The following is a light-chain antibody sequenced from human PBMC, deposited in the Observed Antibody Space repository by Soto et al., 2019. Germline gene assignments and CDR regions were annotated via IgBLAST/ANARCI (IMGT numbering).Light chain of an antibody. CDR3: AAWDDSLAAYV. CDR2: TNN. V-gene: IGLV1-44*01. Sequence: QSVLTQPPSASGTPGQRVTISCSGSSSNIGSNTVNWYQQLPGTAPKLLMYTNNQRPSGVPDRFSGSKSGTSASLAISGLQSEDEADYYCAAWDDSLAAYVFGTGTKLTVL. J-gene: IGLJ1*01. CDR1: SSNIGSNT.